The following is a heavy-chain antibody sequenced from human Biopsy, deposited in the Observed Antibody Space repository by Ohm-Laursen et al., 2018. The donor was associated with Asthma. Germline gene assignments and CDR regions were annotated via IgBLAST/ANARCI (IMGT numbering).Heavy chain of an antibody. D-gene: IGHD2-15*01. V-gene: IGHV4-61*01. CDR1: GGSVSSGSHY. CDR3: ARLADCSGGACYSYGWFDP. J-gene: IGHJ5*02. CDR2: ISYSGST. Sequence: PSETLSLTCTVSGGSVSSGSHYWSWIRQPPGKGLEWIGYISYSGSTNYNPSLKSRVTISVDTSKNQFSLKLSSVTPADTAVYYCARLADCSGGACYSYGWFDPWGQGTRVTVSS.